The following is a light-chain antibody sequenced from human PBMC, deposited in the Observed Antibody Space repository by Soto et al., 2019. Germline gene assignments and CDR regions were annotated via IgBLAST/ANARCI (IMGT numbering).Light chain of an antibody. Sequence: DIQMTQSPSTLSGSVGDRVTITCRASQTISSWLAWYQQKPGKAPKLLIYKASTLKSGVPSRFSGSGSGTEFTLTISSLQPDDFATYYCQNYNSYSDAFGQGTKVDIK. CDR1: QTISSW. V-gene: IGKV1-5*03. J-gene: IGKJ1*01. CDR2: KAS. CDR3: QNYNSYSDA.